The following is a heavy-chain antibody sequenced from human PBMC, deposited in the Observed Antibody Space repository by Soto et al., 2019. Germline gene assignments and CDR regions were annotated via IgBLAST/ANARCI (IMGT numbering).Heavy chain of an antibody. CDR2: IYYSGST. CDR3: ARGEEDSGYDRYYYDYYGMYV. Sequence: QVQLQESGPGLVKPSETLSLTCTVSGGSISSYYWSWIRQPPGKGLEWIGYIYYSGSTNYNPSLQSRVTLSVVTSKNQFSLKLGSVPAADTAVYYCARGEEDSGYDRYYYDYYGMYVWGQGTTVTVSS. CDR1: GGSISSYY. V-gene: IGHV4-59*01. D-gene: IGHD5-12*01. J-gene: IGHJ6*02.